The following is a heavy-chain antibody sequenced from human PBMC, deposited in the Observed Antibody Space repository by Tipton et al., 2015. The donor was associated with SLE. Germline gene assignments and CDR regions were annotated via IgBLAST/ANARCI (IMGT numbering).Heavy chain of an antibody. CDR2: IKQDGSEK. Sequence: SLRLSCTASGFTFSSYAMHWVRQAPGKGLEWVANIKQDGSEKYYVDSVKGRFTISRDNAKNSLYLQMNSLRAEDTAVYYCARYCSGGSCWNYWGQGTLVTVTS. CDR3: ARYCSGGSCWNY. D-gene: IGHD2-15*01. V-gene: IGHV3-7*01. CDR1: GFTFSSYA. J-gene: IGHJ4*02.